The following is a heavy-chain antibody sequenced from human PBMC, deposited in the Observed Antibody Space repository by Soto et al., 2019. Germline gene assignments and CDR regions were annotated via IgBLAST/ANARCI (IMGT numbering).Heavy chain of an antibody. D-gene: IGHD3-10*01. CDR3: AKQSRPGFRPSSYYFDY. CDR1: GFTFDDYT. Sequence: GGSLRLSCAASGFTFDDYTMHWVRQAPGKGLEWVSLISWDGGSTYYADSVKGRFTISRDNSKNSLYLQMNSLRTEDTALYYCAKQSRPGFRPSSYYFDYWGQGTLVTVSS. CDR2: ISWDGGST. J-gene: IGHJ4*02. V-gene: IGHV3-43*01.